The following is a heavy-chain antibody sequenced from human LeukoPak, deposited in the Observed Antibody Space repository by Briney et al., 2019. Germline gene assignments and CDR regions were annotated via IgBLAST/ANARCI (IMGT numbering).Heavy chain of an antibody. Sequence: SETLSLTCTVSGGSISSYYWSWIRQPPGKGLEWIGYIYYSGSTNYNPSLKSRGTISVDTSKNQFSLKLSSVTAADTAVYYCARGSGYSGNEMDYWGQGTLVTVSS. V-gene: IGHV4-59*01. CDR2: IYYSGST. J-gene: IGHJ4*02. D-gene: IGHD5-12*01. CDR3: ARGSGYSGNEMDY. CDR1: GGSISSYY.